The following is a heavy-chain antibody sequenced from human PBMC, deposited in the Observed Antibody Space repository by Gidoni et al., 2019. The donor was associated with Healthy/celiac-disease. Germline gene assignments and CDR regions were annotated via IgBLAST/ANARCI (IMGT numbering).Heavy chain of an antibody. CDR1: GVTFSDYY. V-gene: IGHV3-11*01. J-gene: IGHJ6*02. Sequence: QVQLVESGGGLVKPGGYLRRCWAAAGVTFSDYYMSWIRQAPGKGLEWVSYISISGSTIYYADSVKGRFTISRDNAKNSLYLQMNSLRAEDTAVYYCARGYTTARYYYYGMDVWGQGTTVTVSS. D-gene: IGHD1-1*01. CDR2: ISISGSTI. CDR3: ARGYTTARYYYYGMDV.